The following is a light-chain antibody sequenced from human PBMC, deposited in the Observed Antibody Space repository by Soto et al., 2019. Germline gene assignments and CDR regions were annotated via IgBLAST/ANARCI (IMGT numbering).Light chain of an antibody. CDR1: QSISGN. CDR2: AAS. V-gene: IGKV3-15*01. Sequence: ELMMTQSPATLSVSPGERATLSCRASQSISGNIAWYQQKPGQAPRLLIYAASIRASGIPARFSGTGFGREFTLSISSLQSEDSAVYYCQQYHSWTLISFGQGTRLEIK. J-gene: IGKJ5*01. CDR3: QQYHSWTLIS.